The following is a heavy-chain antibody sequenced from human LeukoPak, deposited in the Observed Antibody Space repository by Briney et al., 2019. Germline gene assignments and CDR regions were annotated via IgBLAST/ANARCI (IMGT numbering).Heavy chain of an antibody. V-gene: IGHV3-23*01. CDR1: GFPFSNYG. CDR3: ARDVYYGSGSPRLDY. Sequence: GGSLRLSCAASGFPFSNYGMSWVRQAPGKGLEWVSAISGSGDTTYFADSVKGRFTISRDNSKNTLYLQMNSLRAEDTAVYYCARDVYYGSGSPRLDYWGQGTLVTVSS. J-gene: IGHJ4*02. CDR2: ISGSGDTT. D-gene: IGHD3-10*01.